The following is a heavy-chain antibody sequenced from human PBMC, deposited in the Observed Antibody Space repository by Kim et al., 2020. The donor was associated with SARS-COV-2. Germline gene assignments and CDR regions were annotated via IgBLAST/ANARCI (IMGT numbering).Heavy chain of an antibody. Sequence: ADSVKGRFTISRENEKNALYLQMNSLRDEDTALYYCARGQKYYDSTFGMDVRGQGTTVTVSS. J-gene: IGHJ6*02. V-gene: IGHV3-48*02. D-gene: IGHD3-16*01. CDR3: ARGQKYYDSTFGMDV.